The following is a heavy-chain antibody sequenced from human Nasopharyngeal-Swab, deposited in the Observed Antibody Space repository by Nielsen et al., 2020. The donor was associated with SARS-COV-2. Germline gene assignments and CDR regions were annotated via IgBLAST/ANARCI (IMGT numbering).Heavy chain of an antibody. CDR3: ARHVVVTALIDY. V-gene: IGHV4-39*01. CDR2: IYYSGST. Sequence: SEPLSLTCTVSGGSISSSSYYWGWIRPPPGKGLEWIGSIYYSGSTYYNPSLKSRVTISVDTSKNQFSLKLSSVTAADTAVYYCARHVVVTALIDYWGQGTLVTVSS. D-gene: IGHD2-21*02. J-gene: IGHJ4*02. CDR1: GGSISSSSYY.